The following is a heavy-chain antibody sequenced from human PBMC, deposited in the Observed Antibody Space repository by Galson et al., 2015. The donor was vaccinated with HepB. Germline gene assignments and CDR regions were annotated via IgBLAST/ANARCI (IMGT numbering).Heavy chain of an antibody. CDR3: ARDVETSGYYHDAFHI. CDR1: GFTSSSYA. V-gene: IGHV3-23*01. Sequence: SLRLSCAASGFTSSSYAMSWVRQAPGKGLEWVSAISGSGGSTYYADSVKGRFTISRDNSKNTLYLQMNSLRAEDTAVYYCARDVETSGYYHDAFHIWGQGTMVTVSS. D-gene: IGHD3-22*01. J-gene: IGHJ3*02. CDR2: ISGSGGST.